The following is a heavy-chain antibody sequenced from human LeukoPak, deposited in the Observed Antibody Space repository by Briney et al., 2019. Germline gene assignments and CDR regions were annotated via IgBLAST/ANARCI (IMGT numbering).Heavy chain of an antibody. CDR2: ISYDGSNK. D-gene: IGHD5-12*01. Sequence: PGGSLRLSCAASGFTFSSYGMHWVRQAPGKGLEWVAVISYDGSNKYYADSVKGRFTISRDNSKNTLYLQMNSLRAEDTAVYYCATAPMATADYWGQGTLATVSS. V-gene: IGHV3-30*03. CDR3: ATAPMATADY. J-gene: IGHJ4*02. CDR1: GFTFSSYG.